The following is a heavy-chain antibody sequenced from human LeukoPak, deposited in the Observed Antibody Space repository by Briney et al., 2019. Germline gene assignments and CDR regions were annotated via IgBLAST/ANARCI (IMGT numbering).Heavy chain of an antibody. CDR1: GFTVSSSY. V-gene: IGHV3-53*01. J-gene: IGHJ4*02. CDR2: LYSDGTT. Sequence: GGSLRLSCAVSGFTVSSSYMSWVRQAPGKGLEWVSVLYSDGTTYYTDSVKGRFTISRDNSKNTLYLQMNSLRAEDTAVYYCARDRDTASLDYWGQGTLVTVSS. D-gene: IGHD5-18*01. CDR3: ARDRDTASLDY.